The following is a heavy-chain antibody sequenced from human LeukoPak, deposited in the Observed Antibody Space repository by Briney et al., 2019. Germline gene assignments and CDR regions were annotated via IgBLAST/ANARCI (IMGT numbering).Heavy chain of an antibody. CDR3: ARDSRGGGPDFDY. V-gene: IGHV4-59*01. Sequence: SETLSLTCTVSGGSISSYYWSWIRQPPGKGLEWIGYISYSGSTNYNPSLKSRVTISVDTSKNQFSLKLSSVTAADTAVYYCARDSRGGGPDFDYWGQGTLVTVSS. D-gene: IGHD3-16*01. CDR2: ISYSGST. CDR1: GGSISSYY. J-gene: IGHJ4*02.